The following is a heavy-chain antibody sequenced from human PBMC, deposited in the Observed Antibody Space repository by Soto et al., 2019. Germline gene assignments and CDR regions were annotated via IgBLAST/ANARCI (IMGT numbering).Heavy chain of an antibody. CDR2: IWYDGSNK. D-gene: IGHD4-17*01. Sequence: QVQLVESGGGVGQPGRSLRLSCAASGFTFSSYGMHWVRQAPGKGLEWVAVIWYDGSNKYYADSVKGRFTISRDNSKNTLYLQMNSLRAEDTAMYYCARDLMTTVTLIDYWGQGTLVTVSS. CDR1: GFTFSSYG. V-gene: IGHV3-33*01. CDR3: ARDLMTTVTLIDY. J-gene: IGHJ4*02.